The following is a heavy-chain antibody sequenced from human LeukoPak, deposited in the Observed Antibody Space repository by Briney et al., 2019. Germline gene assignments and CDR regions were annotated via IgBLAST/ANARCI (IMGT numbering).Heavy chain of an antibody. V-gene: IGHV4-4*02. CDR3: ARGGNKWELDNWFDP. CDR1: GGSIISSNW. CDR2: IFHSGST. D-gene: IGHD1-26*01. J-gene: IGHJ5*02. Sequence: SETLSLTCAVSGGSIISSNWWSWVRQPPGKGREWIGEIFHSGSTNYNPSLKSRVTISVDKSKNQFSLKLNSVTAADTAVYYCARGGNKWELDNWFDPWGQGTLVTVSS.